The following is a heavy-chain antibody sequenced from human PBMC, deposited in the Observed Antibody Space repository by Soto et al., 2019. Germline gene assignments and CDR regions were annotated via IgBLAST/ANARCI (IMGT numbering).Heavy chain of an antibody. CDR1: GFTFSSYW. Sequence: PGGSLRLSCAASGFTFSSYWMSWVRRAPGKGPEWVANIKQDGSEKYYVDSVKGRFTISRDNAKNSLYLQMNSLRAEDTAVYYCARVQYSLGRGYYTPHVFDSGSQCALVTVVS. CDR3: ARVQYSLGRGYYTPHVFDS. J-gene: IGHJ4*02. D-gene: IGHD3-22*01. V-gene: IGHV3-7*03. CDR2: IKQDGSEK.